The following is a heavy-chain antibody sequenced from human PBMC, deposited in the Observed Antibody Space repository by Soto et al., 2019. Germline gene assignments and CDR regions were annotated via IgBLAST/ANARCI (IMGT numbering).Heavy chain of an antibody. V-gene: IGHV1-3*01. J-gene: IGHJ4*02. D-gene: IGHD2-2*01. CDR2: INAGNGNT. CDR1: GYTFTSYA. CDR3: ARILVVPAAMLFDY. Sequence: KVSCKASGYTFTSYAMHWVRQAPGQRLEWMGWINAGNGNTKYSQKFQGRVTITRDTSASTAYMELSSLRSEDTAVYYCARILVVPAAMLFDYWGQGTLVTVSS.